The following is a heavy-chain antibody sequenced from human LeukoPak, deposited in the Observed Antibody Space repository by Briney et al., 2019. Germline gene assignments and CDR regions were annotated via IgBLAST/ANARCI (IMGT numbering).Heavy chain of an antibody. Sequence: SQTLSLTCAISGDSVSANSATWNWIRQSPSRGLEWLGRTYYRSKWYRDYAVSVKSRITINPDSSKNHFSLQLNSVTPEDTALYYCARDSDAFDIWGQGTMVTVSS. CDR3: ARDSDAFDI. CDR1: GDSVSANSAT. J-gene: IGHJ3*02. V-gene: IGHV6-1*01. CDR2: TYYRSKWYR.